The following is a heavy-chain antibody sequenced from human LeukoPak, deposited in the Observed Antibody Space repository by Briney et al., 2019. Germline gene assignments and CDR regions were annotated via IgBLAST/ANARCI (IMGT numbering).Heavy chain of an antibody. CDR1: GGPISSYY. CDR3: ARRPAHYYGMDV. J-gene: IGHJ6*02. Sequence: SETLSLTCTVSGGPISSYYWSWIRQPPGKGLEWIGYIYYSGSTNYNPSLKSRVTISVDTSKNQFSLKLSSVTAADTAVYYCARRPAHYYGMDVWGQGTTVTVSS. V-gene: IGHV4-59*08. CDR2: IYYSGST.